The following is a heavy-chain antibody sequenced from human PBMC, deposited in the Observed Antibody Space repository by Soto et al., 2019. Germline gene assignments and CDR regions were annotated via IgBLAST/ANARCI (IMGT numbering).Heavy chain of an antibody. CDR1: GDTFTGYY. CDR2: INPNSGGT. J-gene: IGHJ6*02. CDR3: ARAVDSSSWLGMVTATQYYYYYGMDV. D-gene: IGHD6-13*01. Sequence: ASVKLSCKASGDTFTGYYMHWVRQAPGQGLEWMGWINPNSGGTNYAQKFQGWVTMTRDTSISTAYMELSRLRSDDTAVYYCARAVDSSSWLGMVTATQYYYYYGMDVWGQGTTVTVSS. V-gene: IGHV1-2*04.